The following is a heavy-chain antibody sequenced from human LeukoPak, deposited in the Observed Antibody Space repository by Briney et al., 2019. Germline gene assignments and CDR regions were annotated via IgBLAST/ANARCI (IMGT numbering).Heavy chain of an antibody. CDR1: GYTFTSYG. Sequence: ASVKVSCKASGYTFTSYGISWVRQAPGQGLEWRGWISAYNGNTNYAQKLQGRVTMTTDTSTSTAYMELRSLRSDDTAVYYCARVLYYYGSGSNNWFDPWGQGTLVTVSS. CDR2: ISAYNGNT. D-gene: IGHD3-10*01. J-gene: IGHJ5*02. V-gene: IGHV1-18*01. CDR3: ARVLYYYGSGSNNWFDP.